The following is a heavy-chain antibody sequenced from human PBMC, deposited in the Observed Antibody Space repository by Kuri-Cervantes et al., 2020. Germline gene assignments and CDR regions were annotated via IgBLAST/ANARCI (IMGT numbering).Heavy chain of an antibody. CDR2: ITPISSTP. D-gene: IGHD6-13*01. J-gene: IGHJ4*02. V-gene: IGHV1-69*05. Sequence: SVKVSCKASGGTFGSYDVTWVRRASGQGLEWMGGITPISSTPYYAQKFQGRVTLTRGTSISTAYLQWSSLKASDTAMYYCARRTPGIAAAGPFDYWGQGTLVTVSS. CDR3: ARRTPGIAAAGPFDY. CDR1: GGTFGSYD.